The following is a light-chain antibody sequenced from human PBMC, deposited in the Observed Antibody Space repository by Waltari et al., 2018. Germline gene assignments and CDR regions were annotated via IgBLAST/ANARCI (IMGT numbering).Light chain of an antibody. Sequence: EIVLTQSPGTLSLSPGETATLSCRASQRFTRYLAWYQHKPGQAPRLLIYDAPTRAAGIADRFSGSGVGTDFTLTISRLEPEDSAVYYCQHYVRLPVTFGQGTKVEI. CDR3: QHYVRLPVT. CDR2: DAP. V-gene: IGKV3-20*01. CDR1: QRFTRY. J-gene: IGKJ1*01.